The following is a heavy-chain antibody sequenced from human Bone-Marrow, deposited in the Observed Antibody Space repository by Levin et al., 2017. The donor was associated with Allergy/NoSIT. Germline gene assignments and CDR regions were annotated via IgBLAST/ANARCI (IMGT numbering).Heavy chain of an antibody. CDR3: AKQRIQLGYFDL. J-gene: IGHJ2*01. CDR2: ISYDGSNK. CDR1: GFTFSSYG. Sequence: HPGGSLRLSCAASGFTFSSYGMHWVRQAPGKGLEWVAVISYDGSNKYYADSVKGRFTISRDNSKNTLYLQMNSLRAEDTAVYYCAKQRIQLGYFDLWGRGTLVTVSS. D-gene: IGHD5-18*01. V-gene: IGHV3-30*18.